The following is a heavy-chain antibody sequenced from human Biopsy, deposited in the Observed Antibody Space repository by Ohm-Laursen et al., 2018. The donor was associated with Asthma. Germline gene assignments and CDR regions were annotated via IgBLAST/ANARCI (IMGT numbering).Heavy chain of an antibody. CDR1: GYNFISFA. CDR3: ARTYYDFLTGQVKDVFGV. Sequence: GASVKVSCNASGYNFISFAIHWVRQAPGQRLEWMGGVNTGNGDTKYSQKFQGRVTITRDTSASTAYMELRSLRSEDTATYYCARTYYDFLTGQVKDVFGVWGQGTMVTVSS. V-gene: IGHV1-3*04. J-gene: IGHJ3*01. CDR2: VNTGNGDT. D-gene: IGHD3-9*01.